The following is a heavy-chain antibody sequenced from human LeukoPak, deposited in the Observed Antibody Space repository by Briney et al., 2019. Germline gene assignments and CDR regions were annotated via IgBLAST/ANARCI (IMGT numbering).Heavy chain of an antibody. D-gene: IGHD4-17*01. Sequence: GGSLRLSCAASGFTFSSYSMNWVRQAPGKGLEWVSSISSSSSYIYYADSVKGRFTISRDNAKNSLYLQMNSLRAEDTAVYSCARGDYGDYWNYYYMDVWGKGTTVTVSS. V-gene: IGHV3-21*01. CDR2: ISSSSSYI. CDR3: ARGDYGDYWNYYYMDV. J-gene: IGHJ6*03. CDR1: GFTFSSYS.